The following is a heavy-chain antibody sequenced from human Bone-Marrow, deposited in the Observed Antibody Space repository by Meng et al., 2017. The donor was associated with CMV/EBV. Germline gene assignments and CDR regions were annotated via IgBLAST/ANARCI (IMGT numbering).Heavy chain of an antibody. V-gene: IGHV4-59*01. CDR3: ARGRLGGAARPRFVDY. D-gene: IGHD6-6*01. J-gene: IGHJ4*02. CDR1: GGSFSGYY. Sequence: SQTLSLTCAVYGGSFSGYYWSWIRQPPGKELEWIGYTYYSGSAKYNPSLKSRVTISVDTSKNQFSLKVTSVTAADTAVYYCARGRLGGAARPRFVDYWGQGTLVTVSS. CDR2: TYYSGSA.